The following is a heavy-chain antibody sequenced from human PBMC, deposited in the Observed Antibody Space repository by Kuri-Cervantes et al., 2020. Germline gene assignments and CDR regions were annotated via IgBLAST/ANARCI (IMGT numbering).Heavy chain of an antibody. D-gene: IGHD3-16*01. CDR2: INHSGST. Sequence: ESLKISCAVYTGSFSGYYWSWIRQSPGKGLEWIGEINHSGSTNYNPSLKSRVTISVDRSKNQFSLKLRSVTAADTAVYYCARRHTELRLGELYWFDPWGQGTLVTVSS. V-gene: IGHV4-34*01. CDR1: TGSFSGYY. CDR3: ARRHTELRLGELYWFDP. J-gene: IGHJ5*02.